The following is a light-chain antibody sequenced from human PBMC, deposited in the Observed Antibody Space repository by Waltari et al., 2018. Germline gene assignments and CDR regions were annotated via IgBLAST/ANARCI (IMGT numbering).Light chain of an antibody. J-gene: IGLJ3*02. CDR2: YDT. CDR1: SSNIGDYNL. Sequence: QSALTQPASVSGSPGQSITIPCTGTSSNIGDYNLFPWFQHHPGKVPQLGMYYDTQRPSGIFDRFSGSQYGNTASRTISSLQADDEADYYCCSYSTSGSWMFGGGTKVTVL. V-gene: IGLV2-23*01. CDR3: CSYSTSGSWM.